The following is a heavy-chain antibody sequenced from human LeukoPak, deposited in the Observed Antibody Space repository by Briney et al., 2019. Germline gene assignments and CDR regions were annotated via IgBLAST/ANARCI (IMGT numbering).Heavy chain of an antibody. Sequence: PSETLSLTCAVSGGSISSSNWWSWARQPPGNGLEWIGEIYHSGSTNYNPSLKSRVTISVDKSKNQFSLKLSSVTAADTAVYYCARGGTYYYDSSGYYGSVTEAFDIWGQGTMVTVSS. D-gene: IGHD3-22*01. V-gene: IGHV4-4*02. J-gene: IGHJ3*02. CDR2: IYHSGST. CDR3: ARGGTYYYDSSGYYGSVTEAFDI. CDR1: GGSISSSNW.